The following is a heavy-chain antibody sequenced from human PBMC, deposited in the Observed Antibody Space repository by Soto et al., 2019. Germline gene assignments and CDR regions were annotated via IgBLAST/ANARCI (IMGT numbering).Heavy chain of an antibody. CDR3: ARRRAGYSSSWSTYYFDY. Sequence: QLQLQESGPGLVKPSETLSLTCTVSGCSISSSSYYWGWIRQPPGKGLEWIGSIYYSGSTYYNPSLKSRVTISVDTSKNQFSLKLSSVTAADTAVYYCARRRAGYSSSWSTYYFDYWGQGTLVTVSS. CDR1: GCSISSSSYY. D-gene: IGHD6-13*01. V-gene: IGHV4-39*01. J-gene: IGHJ4*02. CDR2: IYYSGST.